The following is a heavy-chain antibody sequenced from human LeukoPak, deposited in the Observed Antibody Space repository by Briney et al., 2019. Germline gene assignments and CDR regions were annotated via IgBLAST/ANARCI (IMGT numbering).Heavy chain of an antibody. CDR2: ISSSSSYI. V-gene: IGHV3-21*01. D-gene: IGHD5-18*01. Sequence: PGGSLRLSCAASGFTFGDYAINWVRQAPGMGLEWVSSISSSSSYIYYADSVKGRFTISRDNAKNSLYLQMNSLRAEDTAVYYCARDGYSYGLDYWGQGTLVTASS. J-gene: IGHJ4*02. CDR1: GFTFGDYA. CDR3: ARDGYSYGLDY.